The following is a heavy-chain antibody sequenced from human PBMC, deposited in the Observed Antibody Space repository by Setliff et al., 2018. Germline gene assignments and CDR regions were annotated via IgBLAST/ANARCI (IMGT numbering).Heavy chain of an antibody. V-gene: IGHV3-20*04. J-gene: IGHJ5*02. CDR2: INWNGGRT. CDR3: ARDLGYCSRTSCHGDWFDP. D-gene: IGHD2-2*01. CDR1: GFTFDDYG. Sequence: SCAASGFTFDDYGMSWVRQAPGKGLEWVSGINWNGGRTGYADSVKGRFTISRDNAKNSLYLQMNSLRAEDTAVYYCARDLGYCSRTSCHGDWFDPWGQGTLGTVSS.